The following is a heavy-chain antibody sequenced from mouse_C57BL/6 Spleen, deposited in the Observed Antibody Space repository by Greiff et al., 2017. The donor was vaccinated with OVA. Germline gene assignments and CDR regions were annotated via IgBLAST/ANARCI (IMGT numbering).Heavy chain of an antibody. CDR1: GFTFSNYW. J-gene: IGHJ3*01. Sequence: EVKLQESGGGLVQPGGSLKLSCVASGFTFSNYWMNWVRQSPEKGLEWVAQIRLKSDNYATHYAESVKGRFTISRDDSKSSVYLQMNNLRAEDTGIYYCTGGEGPFAYWGQGTLVTVSA. CDR2: IRLKSDNYAT. V-gene: IGHV6-3*01. CDR3: TGGEGPFAY.